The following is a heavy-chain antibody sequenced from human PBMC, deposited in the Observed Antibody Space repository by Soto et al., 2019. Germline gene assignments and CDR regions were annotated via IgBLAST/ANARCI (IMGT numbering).Heavy chain of an antibody. CDR3: ARALIQLWPHYYYGMDV. CDR1: GGSISSGDHY. CDR2: IYYSGTT. J-gene: IGHJ6*02. Sequence: SETLSLTCTVSGGSISSGDHYWSWIRQPPGKGLEWIGYIYYSGTTYYNPSLKSRVTISVDTSENQFSLKVNSVTAADTAVYYCARALIQLWPHYYYGMDVWGQGTTVT. D-gene: IGHD5-18*01. V-gene: IGHV4-30-4*01.